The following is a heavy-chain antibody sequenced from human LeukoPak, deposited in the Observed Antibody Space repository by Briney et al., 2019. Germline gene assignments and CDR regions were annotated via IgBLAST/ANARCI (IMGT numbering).Heavy chain of an antibody. CDR2: ISSSSSYT. Sequence: GGSLRLSCAASGFTFSSYSMNWIRQAPGKGLEWVSYISSSSSYTNYADSVKGRFTISRDNAKNSLYLQMNSLRAEDTAVYYCARAPHYSNYGPYYYGMDVWGQGTTVTVSS. J-gene: IGHJ6*02. CDR3: ARAPHYSNYGPYYYGMDV. CDR1: GFTFSSYS. D-gene: IGHD4-11*01. V-gene: IGHV3-21*05.